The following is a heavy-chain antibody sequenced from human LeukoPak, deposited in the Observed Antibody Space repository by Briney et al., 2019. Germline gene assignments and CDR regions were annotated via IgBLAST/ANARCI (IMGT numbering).Heavy chain of an antibody. CDR2: IYTSGST. D-gene: IGHD5-12*01. Sequence: SETLSLTCTVSGGSTSSYYWSWIRQPAGKGLEWIGRIYTSGSTNYNPSLKSRVTMSVDTSKNQFSLKLSSVTAADTAVYYCARVLRGYLTRHYYYGMDVWGQGTTVTVSS. V-gene: IGHV4-4*07. CDR3: ARVLRGYLTRHYYYGMDV. CDR1: GGSTSSYY. J-gene: IGHJ6*02.